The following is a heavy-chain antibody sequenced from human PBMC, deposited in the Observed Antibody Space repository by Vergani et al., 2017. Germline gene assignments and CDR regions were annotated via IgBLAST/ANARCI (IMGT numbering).Heavy chain of an antibody. D-gene: IGHD5-24*01. CDR3: AKSSNGYNYLVLDY. CDR1: GGTFSSYA. J-gene: IGHJ4*02. V-gene: IGHV1-18*01. Sequence: QVQLVQSGAEVKKPGSSVKVSCKASGGTFSSYAISWVRQAPGQGLEWMGWISAYNGNTNYAQKLQGRVTMTTDTSTSTAYMELRSLRSDDTAVYYCAKSSNGYNYLVLDYWGQGTLVTVSS. CDR2: ISAYNGNT.